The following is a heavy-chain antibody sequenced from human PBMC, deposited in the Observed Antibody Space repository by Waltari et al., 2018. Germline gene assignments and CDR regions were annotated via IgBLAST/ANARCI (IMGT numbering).Heavy chain of an antibody. CDR1: GFSLSTSGMC. D-gene: IGHD6-6*01. CDR3: ARIRRGSSAGDAFDI. J-gene: IGHJ3*02. V-gene: IGHV2-70*15. Sequence: QVTLRESGPALVKPTQTLTLTCTFSGFSLSTSGMCVSWIRQPPGTALEWLARSYWDGDNYYSTSLKPSLTISKDTSKNQVVLTMTNMDPVDTATYYCARIRRGSSAGDAFDIWGQGTMVTVSS. CDR2: SYWDGDN.